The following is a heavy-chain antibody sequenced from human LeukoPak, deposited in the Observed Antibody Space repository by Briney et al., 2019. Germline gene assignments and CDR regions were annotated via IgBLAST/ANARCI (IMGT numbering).Heavy chain of an antibody. CDR3: ARVQRSYDFWSGYRDH. CDR2: SSSNGCST. D-gene: IGHD3-3*01. V-gene: IGHV3-64*01. CDR1: VFTFSSCS. J-gene: IGHJ4*02. Sequence: PGWALRVPCAASVFTFSSCSLHGVDQAPGKGLECVSASSSNGCSTYYANSVKGRFTISRDNSKNTLYLQMGSLRAEDMAVYYCARVQRSYDFWSGYRDHWGQGTLVTVSS.